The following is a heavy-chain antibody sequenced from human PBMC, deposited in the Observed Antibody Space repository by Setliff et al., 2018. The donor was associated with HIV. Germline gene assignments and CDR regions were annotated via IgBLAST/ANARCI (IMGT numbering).Heavy chain of an antibody. J-gene: IGHJ4*02. Sequence: TLSLTCNYSGNSFSGYHWNWFRQPAGEGLEWLGRIYYTGSTEYNPSLKSRLTMSMDTSKDQFSLRLVSLTTADTAVYYCARSIYGSGTYPLDVWGPGTLVTVSS. CDR3: ARSIYGSGTYPLDV. CDR1: GNSFSGYH. V-gene: IGHV4-4*07. CDR2: IYYTGST. D-gene: IGHD3-10*01.